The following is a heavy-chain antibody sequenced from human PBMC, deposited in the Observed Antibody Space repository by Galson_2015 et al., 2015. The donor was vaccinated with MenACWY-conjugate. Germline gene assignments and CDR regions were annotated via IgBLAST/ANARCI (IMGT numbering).Heavy chain of an antibody. D-gene: IGHD1-26*01. CDR1: GFTFSSYW. Sequence: SLRLSCAASGFTFSSYWMTWVRQAPGKGLEWVASTREDGSEKYYGDTVKGRFTISRDNDKNSMNLQMNRLRADDNAVSYCARQILGGVYGIDAWGQGTTVTVSS. V-gene: IGHV3-7*03. CDR2: TREDGSEK. J-gene: IGHJ6*02. CDR3: ARQILGGVYGIDA.